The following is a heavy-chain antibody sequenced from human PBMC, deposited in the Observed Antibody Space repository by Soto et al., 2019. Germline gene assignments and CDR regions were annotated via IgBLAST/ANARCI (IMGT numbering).Heavy chain of an antibody. CDR3: ARGASYLDY. CDR2: IYYSGST. V-gene: IGHV4-31*03. J-gene: IGHJ4*02. Sequence: QVQLQESGPGLVKPSQTLSLSCLVSGVSISSSNDYWSWIRQHPGKGLEWIGYIYYSGSTYYNPSLKSRLTMSVDTSKNQFSLKLTSVTAADTAVYYCARGASYLDYWGQGILVTVSS. CDR1: GVSISSSNDY.